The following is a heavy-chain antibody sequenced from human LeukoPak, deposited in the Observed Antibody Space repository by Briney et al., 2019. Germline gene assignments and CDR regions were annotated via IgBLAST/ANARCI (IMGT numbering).Heavy chain of an antibody. CDR3: SKDINSHCRGDCSDY. Sequence: PGGSLRLSCAASGFTFSKHGMHWVRQAPGKGLEWVAVISNDGSNSYYVDSVKGRFTNSRDNAKNTVYLQMNSLRAENTAVYYCSKDINSHCRGDCSDYWGQGTLVSVSS. CDR1: GFTFSKHG. CDR2: ISNDGSNS. V-gene: IGHV3-30*02. D-gene: IGHD2-15*01. J-gene: IGHJ4*02.